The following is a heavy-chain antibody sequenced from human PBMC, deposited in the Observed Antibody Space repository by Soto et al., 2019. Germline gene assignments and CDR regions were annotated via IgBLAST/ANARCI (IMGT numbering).Heavy chain of an antibody. V-gene: IGHV3-7*03. D-gene: IGHD6-19*01. CDR1: GFTFSSYW. Sequence: GGSLRLSCAASGFTFSSYWMSWVRQAPGKGLERVANIKQDGSEKYYVDSVKGRFTISRDNAKNSLCLQMNSLRAEDTAVYYCAREQWLPHYYFDYWGQGTLVTVSS. CDR3: AREQWLPHYYFDY. CDR2: IKQDGSEK. J-gene: IGHJ4*02.